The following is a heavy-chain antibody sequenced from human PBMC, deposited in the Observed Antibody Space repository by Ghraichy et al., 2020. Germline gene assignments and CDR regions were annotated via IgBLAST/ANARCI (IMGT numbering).Heavy chain of an antibody. D-gene: IGHD6-19*01. Sequence: GGSLRLSCAASGFTVSSNYMSWVRQAPGKGLEWVSVIYSGGSTYYADSVKGRFTISRDNSKNTLYLQMNSLRAEDTAVYYCARISGWYPGDGDAFDIWGQGTMVTVSS. CDR1: GFTVSSNY. CDR3: ARISGWYPGDGDAFDI. J-gene: IGHJ3*02. V-gene: IGHV3-53*01. CDR2: IYSGGST.